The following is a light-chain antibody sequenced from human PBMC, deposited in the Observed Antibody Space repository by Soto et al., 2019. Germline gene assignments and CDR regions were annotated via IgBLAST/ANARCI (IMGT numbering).Light chain of an antibody. CDR2: KAS. Sequence: DIQMTQSPSTLSRSVGDRVTITCRASQTISSWLAWYQQKPGKAPKLLIYKASTLKSGVPSRFSGSGSGTEFTLTISSLQPDDFATYYCQHYNSYSEAFGQGTKVEIX. CDR3: QHYNSYSEA. V-gene: IGKV1-5*03. J-gene: IGKJ1*01. CDR1: QTISSW.